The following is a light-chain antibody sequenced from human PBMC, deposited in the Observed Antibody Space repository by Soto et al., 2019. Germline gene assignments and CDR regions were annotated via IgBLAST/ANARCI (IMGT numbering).Light chain of an antibody. CDR2: GAS. J-gene: IGKJ5*01. V-gene: IGKV3-20*01. CDR1: QSVSSSY. CDR3: QQYGSSPQT. Sequence: EIVLTQSPGTLSLSPGERVTLSCRASQSVSSSYLAWYQQKPGQAPRLPIYGASSRATGIPDRFSGSGSGTDFTLTISRLEPEDLAVYYCQQYGSSPQTFGQGTRLEIK.